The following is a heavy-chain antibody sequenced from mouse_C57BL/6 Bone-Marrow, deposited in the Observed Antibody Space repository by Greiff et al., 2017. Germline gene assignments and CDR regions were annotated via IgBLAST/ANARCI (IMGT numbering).Heavy chain of an antibody. D-gene: IGHD4-1*01. CDR2: IYPGSGST. Sequence: VKLQESGAELVKPGASVKMSCKASGYTFTSYWITWVKQRPGQGLEWIGDIYPGSGSTNYNEKFKSKATLTVDTSSSTAYMQLSSLTSEDSAVYYCARSLTVDYWGQGTTLTVSS. CDR1: GYTFTSYW. J-gene: IGHJ2*01. CDR3: ARSLTVDY. V-gene: IGHV1-55*01.